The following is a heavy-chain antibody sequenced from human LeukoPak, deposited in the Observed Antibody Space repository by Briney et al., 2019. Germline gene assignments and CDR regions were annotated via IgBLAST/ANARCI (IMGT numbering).Heavy chain of an antibody. Sequence: GGSLRLSCAASGFTFSNYWMHWVRQAPGKGLVWVSHINSDGSWTSYADSVKGRFTISKDNAKNTVYLQMNNLRAEDTAVYYCVSFYETYWGRGTLVTVSS. CDR1: GFTFSNYW. J-gene: IGHJ4*02. CDR3: VSFYETY. D-gene: IGHD2-2*01. CDR2: INSDGSWT. V-gene: IGHV3-74*01.